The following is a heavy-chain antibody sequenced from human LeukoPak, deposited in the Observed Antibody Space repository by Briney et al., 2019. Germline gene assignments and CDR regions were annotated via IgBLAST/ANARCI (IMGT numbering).Heavy chain of an antibody. CDR3: ARGLPRRWLQVGRWYFDY. D-gene: IGHD5-24*01. CDR2: IYYSGST. CDR1: GGSISSSSYY. V-gene: IGHV4-39*07. J-gene: IGHJ4*02. Sequence: PSETLSLTCTVSGGSISSSSYYWGWIRQPPGKGLEWIGSIYYSGSTYYNPSLKSRVTISVDTSKNQFSLKLSSVTAADTAVYYCARGLPRRWLQVGRWYFDYWGQGTLVTVSS.